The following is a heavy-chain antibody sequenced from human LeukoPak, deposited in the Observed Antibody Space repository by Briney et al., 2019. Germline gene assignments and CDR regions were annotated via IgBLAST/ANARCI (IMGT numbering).Heavy chain of an antibody. V-gene: IGHV4-59*01. J-gene: IGHJ4*02. D-gene: IGHD2-21*02. Sequence: SETLSLTCTVSGGSISSYYWSWIRQPPGKGLEWIGYIYYSGSTNYNPSLKSRVTISVDTSKNQFTLKLSSVTAADTAVYYCARYVVVTAYFDYWGQGTLVTVSS. CDR2: IYYSGST. CDR3: ARYVVVTAYFDY. CDR1: GGSISSYY.